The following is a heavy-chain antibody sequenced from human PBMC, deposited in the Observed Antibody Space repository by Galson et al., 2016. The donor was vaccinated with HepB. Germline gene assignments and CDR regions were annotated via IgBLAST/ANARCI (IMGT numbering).Heavy chain of an antibody. D-gene: IGHD3-10*01. CDR1: GYTLTDYY. J-gene: IGHJ6*02. V-gene: IGHV1-2*02. CDR2: INPNSGGT. Sequence: SVKVSCKASGYTLTDYYIHWVRQAPGQGLEWMGWINPNSGGTNYAQKFQGRVTMTRATSISTAYMELSGLKSDGTAVYYCARVFTMVRGVTNTFYYYGMDVWGQGTTVTVSS. CDR3: ARVFTMVRGVTNTFYYYGMDV.